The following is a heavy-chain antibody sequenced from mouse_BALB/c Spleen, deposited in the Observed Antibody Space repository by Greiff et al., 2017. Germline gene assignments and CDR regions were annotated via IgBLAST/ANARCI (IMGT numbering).Heavy chain of an antibody. CDR2: ISYSGST. CDR3: ARWGSFDY. CDR1: GYSITSDYA. Sequence: EVKLMESGPGLVKPSQSLSLTCTVTGYSITSDYAWNWIRQFPGNKLEWMGYISYSGSTSYNPSLKSRISITRDTSKNQFFLQLNSVTTEDTATYYCARWGSFDYWGQGTTLTVSS. D-gene: IGHD1-1*01. J-gene: IGHJ2*01. V-gene: IGHV3-2*02.